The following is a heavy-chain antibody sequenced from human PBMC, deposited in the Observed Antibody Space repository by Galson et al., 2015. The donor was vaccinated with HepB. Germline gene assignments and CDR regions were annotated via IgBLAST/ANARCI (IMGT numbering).Heavy chain of an antibody. CDR3: ARDYYDSSGSLGHY. D-gene: IGHD3-22*01. CDR2: ISSSSSTI. J-gene: IGHJ4*02. CDR1: GFTFSSYS. Sequence: SLRLSCAASGFTFSSYSMNWVRQAPGKGLEWVSYISSSSSTIYYADSVKGRFTISRDNAKNSLYLQMNSLRAEDTAVYYCARDYYDSSGSLGHYWGQGTLVTVSS. V-gene: IGHV3-48*04.